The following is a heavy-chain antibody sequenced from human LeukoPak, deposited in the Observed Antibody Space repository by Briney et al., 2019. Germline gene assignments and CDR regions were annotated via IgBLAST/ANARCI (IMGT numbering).Heavy chain of an antibody. CDR1: GFSLSDQF. J-gene: IGHJ3*02. D-gene: IGHD3-16*01. CDR3: TRDGGNSGNTAFDI. CDR2: SRKRANSHTT. V-gene: IGHV3-72*01. Sequence: GGSLRLSCAASGFSLSDQFMDWVRQAPGEGREWIGRSRKRANSHTTEYAASVKGRFTISRDDSGHLMYLQMTSLKIEDTAVYFCTRDGGNSGNTAFDIWGQGTEVTVSS.